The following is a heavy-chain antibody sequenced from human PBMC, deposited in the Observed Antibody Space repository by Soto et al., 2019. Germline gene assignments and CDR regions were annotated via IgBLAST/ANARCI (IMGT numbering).Heavy chain of an antibody. J-gene: IGHJ5*02. CDR1: GYTFTSYG. CDR2: ISAYNGNT. CDR3: ARDLGSGSRQHGPRRNNWFDP. Sequence: ASVKVSGKASGYTFTSYGISWVRQAPGQGLEWMGWISAYNGNTNYAQKLQGRVTMTTDTSTSTAYMELRSLRSDDTAVYYCARDLGSGSRQHGPRRNNWFDPWGQGTLVTVSS. V-gene: IGHV1-18*04. D-gene: IGHD1-26*01.